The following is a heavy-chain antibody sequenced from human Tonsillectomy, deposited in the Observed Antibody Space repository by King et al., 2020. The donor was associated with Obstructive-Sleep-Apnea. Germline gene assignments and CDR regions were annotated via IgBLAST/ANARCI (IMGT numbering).Heavy chain of an antibody. J-gene: IGHJ6*02. D-gene: IGHD5-12*01. CDR2: ISWNSGNI. CDR1: GFTFEDYA. CDR3: AKVGEPIILYYGMDV. V-gene: IGHV3-9*01. Sequence: VQLVESGGGLVQPGRSLRLSCAASGFTFEDYAMHWVRQAPGKGLEWVSGISWNSGNIGYADSVKGRFTISRDNAKNSLYLQMNSLRAEDTALYYCAKVGEPIILYYGMDVWGQGTTVTVSS.